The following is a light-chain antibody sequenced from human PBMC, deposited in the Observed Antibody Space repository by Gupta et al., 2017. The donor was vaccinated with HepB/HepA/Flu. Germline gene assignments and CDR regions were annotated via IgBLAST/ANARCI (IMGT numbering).Light chain of an antibody. CDR2: GAA. CDR3: RQDNDWPDT. Sequence: EIVMSPSPATLSVAPGASATLTCSASQSVSSNLACYQQKTGQGPSNLLNGAATRATASLAGFSGSGSARAFSITISSMLSEDYAVEYGRQDNDWPDTFGGGTKVEMK. CDR1: QSVSSN. V-gene: IGKV3-15*01. J-gene: IGKJ4*01.